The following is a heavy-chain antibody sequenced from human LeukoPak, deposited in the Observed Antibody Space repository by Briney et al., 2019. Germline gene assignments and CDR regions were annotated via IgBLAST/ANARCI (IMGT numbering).Heavy chain of an antibody. V-gene: IGHV3-30*09. CDR3: ARDPHFDYGDYTFFDY. D-gene: IGHD4-17*01. J-gene: IGHJ4*02. CDR2: ISYDGSNK. CDR1: GFTFSSYA. Sequence: PGGSLRLSCAASGFTFSSYAIHWVRQAPGKGLEWGAVISYDGSNKYHADSVKGRFAISRDNSKNTLYLQMNSLRAEDTAVYYCARDPHFDYGDYTFFDYWGQGTLVTVSS.